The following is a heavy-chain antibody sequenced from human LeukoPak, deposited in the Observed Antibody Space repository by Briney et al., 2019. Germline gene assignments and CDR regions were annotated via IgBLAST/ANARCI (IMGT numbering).Heavy chain of an antibody. D-gene: IGHD3-3*01. CDR1: GGSISGGGYY. Sequence: SETLSLTCTVSGGSISGGGYYWSWIRQPPGKGLEWIGYIYHSGSTYYNPSLKSRVTISVDRSKNQFSLKLSSVTAADTAVYYCARAGITIFGVVTNWFDPWGQGTLVTVSS. CDR2: IYHSGST. CDR3: ARAGITIFGVVTNWFDP. J-gene: IGHJ5*02. V-gene: IGHV4-30-2*01.